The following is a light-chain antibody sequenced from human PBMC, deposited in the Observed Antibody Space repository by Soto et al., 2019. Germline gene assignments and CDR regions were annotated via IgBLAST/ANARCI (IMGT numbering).Light chain of an antibody. J-gene: IGKJ1*01. V-gene: IGKV3-20*01. CDR2: GAS. CDR3: QQYGSSGT. Sequence: EIGLTQSPSTLSVSTGERATLSCRASQSVISSYLAWYQQKPGQAPRLLIYGASSRATGIPDRFSGSASGTDFTLTISSLEPDDFAVYYCQQYGSSGTFGQGTKVDI. CDR1: QSVISSY.